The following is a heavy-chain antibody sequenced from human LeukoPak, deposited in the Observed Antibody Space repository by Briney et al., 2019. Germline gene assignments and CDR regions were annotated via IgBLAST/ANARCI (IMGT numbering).Heavy chain of an antibody. V-gene: IGHV4-38-2*01. J-gene: IGHJ4*02. D-gene: IGHD6-13*01. CDR3: ARVGSSWYWDDY. Sequence: SETLSLTCAVSDYSVTSAYYWGWTRQFPGKELEWIGSIFHGETTYYNPSLESRVTISVDPSKNQFSLRLTSVTAADTAVYYCARVGSSWYWDDYWGQGTLVTVSS. CDR2: IFHGETT. CDR1: DYSVTSAYY.